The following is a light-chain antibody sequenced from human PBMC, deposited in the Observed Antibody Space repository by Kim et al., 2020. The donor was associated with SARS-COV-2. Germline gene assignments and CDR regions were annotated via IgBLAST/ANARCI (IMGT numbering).Light chain of an antibody. CDR3: QHYGSSPET. V-gene: IGKV3-20*01. Sequence: EIVLTQSPGTLSLSPGERATLPCRASQSVSSSHLAWYQQKPGQAPRLLIYGASSRATGIPDRFSASGSGTDFTLTISRLEPEDFAVYFCQHYGSSPETFGQGTRLEIK. CDR2: GAS. CDR1: QSVSSSH. J-gene: IGKJ5*01.